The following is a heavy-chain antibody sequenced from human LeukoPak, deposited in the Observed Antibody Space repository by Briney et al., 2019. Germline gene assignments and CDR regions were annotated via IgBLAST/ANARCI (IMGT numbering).Heavy chain of an antibody. CDR3: AKGAGYSSSWRNYYFDY. Sequence: PGRSLRLSCAASGFTFDDYAMHWVRQAPGKGLEWVSVISWDSGSIGYADSVKGRFTISRDNAKNSLYLQMNSLRAEDTALYYCAKGAGYSSSWRNYYFDYWGQGTLVTVSS. CDR1: GFTFDDYA. V-gene: IGHV3-9*01. D-gene: IGHD6-13*01. J-gene: IGHJ4*02. CDR2: ISWDSGSI.